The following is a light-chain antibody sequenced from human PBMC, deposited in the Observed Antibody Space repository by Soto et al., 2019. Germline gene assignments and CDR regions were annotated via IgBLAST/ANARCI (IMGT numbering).Light chain of an antibody. V-gene: IGKV3-11*01. J-gene: IGKJ1*01. CDR1: QSLSIY. CDR2: DAS. Sequence: EIVLTQSPATLSLSPGERATLSCRASQSLSIYLGWYQQKPGQVPRLLIYDASNRATGIPARFSGSGSGTDFTLTISSLEPEAFAVYYCLQRTNWPWTFGQGTKVEVK. CDR3: LQRTNWPWT.